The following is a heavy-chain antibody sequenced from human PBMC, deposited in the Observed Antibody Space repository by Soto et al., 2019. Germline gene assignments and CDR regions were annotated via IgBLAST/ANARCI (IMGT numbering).Heavy chain of an antibody. J-gene: IGHJ6*02. CDR1: GGTFSSYA. CDR2: NIPIFGTA. D-gene: IGHD2-8*01. Sequence: QVQLVQSGAEVKKPGSSVKVSCKASGGTFSSYAISWVRQAPGQGLEWMGGNIPIFGTANYAQKFQGRVTITADKSTSTAYMELLSLRSEDTAVYYCARQLRVYASPELDYYGMDVWGRGTTVTVSS. V-gene: IGHV1-69*06. CDR3: ARQLRVYASPELDYYGMDV.